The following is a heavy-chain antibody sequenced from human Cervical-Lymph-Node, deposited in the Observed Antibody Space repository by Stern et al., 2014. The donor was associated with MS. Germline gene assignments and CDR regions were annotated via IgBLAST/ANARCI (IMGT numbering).Heavy chain of an antibody. CDR1: GYTFAGNH. J-gene: IGHJ4*02. CDR3: ARDRDFSSWGDFDY. Sequence: QVKLGQSGAKVKTPAASVKVSCKSSGYTFAGNHVQWVRQAPGQGLEWMGWILPKTGDPKYAQKFQGRVSMTGDTSISTAYMELSGLTFDDTATYYCARDRDFSSWGDFDYWGQGTLVTVSP. V-gene: IGHV1-2*02. D-gene: IGHD6-13*01. CDR2: ILPKTGDP.